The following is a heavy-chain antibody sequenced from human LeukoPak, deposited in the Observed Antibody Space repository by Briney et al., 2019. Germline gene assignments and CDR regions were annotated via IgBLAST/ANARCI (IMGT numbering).Heavy chain of an antibody. Sequence: SETLPLTCTVSGGYIITSGHYWGWIRQPPGKGLEWIGSIYYTGVTSTNPFLRSRMSISVDTSKNQFSLNLTSVTAADAAVYYCARERSSSGGHSWFDPWGQGTLVTVSS. D-gene: IGHD4-23*01. CDR2: IYYTGVT. CDR1: GGYIITSGHY. CDR3: ARERSSSGGHSWFDP. V-gene: IGHV4-39*07. J-gene: IGHJ5*02.